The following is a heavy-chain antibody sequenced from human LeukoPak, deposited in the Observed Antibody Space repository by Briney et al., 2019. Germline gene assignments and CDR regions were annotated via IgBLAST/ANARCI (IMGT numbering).Heavy chain of an antibody. CDR2: IHYSGNI. V-gene: IGHV4-61*01. J-gene: IGHJ4*02. D-gene: IGHD6-13*01. Sequence: SETLSLTCTVSGGSVSSGSYSWSWIRQPPGKGLEWIGYIHYSGNINSNPSLKSRVTLSVDTSKNQFSLKLNSVTAADTAEYYCARSPRQQLGPPDYWGQGTLVTVSS. CDR3: ARSPRQQLGPPDY. CDR1: GGSVSSGSYS.